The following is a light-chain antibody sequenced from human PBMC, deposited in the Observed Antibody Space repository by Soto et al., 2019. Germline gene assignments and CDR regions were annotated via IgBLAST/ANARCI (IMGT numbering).Light chain of an antibody. Sequence: QSALTQPASVSGSRGQSITISCTGTISDIGGYNFISWYQHHPGKAPKLVIYDVNNRPSGISYRFSGSKSGNTASLTISGLQAEDEADYYCGSYTRTTTLVFGGGTKLTVL. CDR1: ISDIGGYNF. V-gene: IGLV2-14*01. CDR2: DVN. J-gene: IGLJ2*01. CDR3: GSYTRTTTLV.